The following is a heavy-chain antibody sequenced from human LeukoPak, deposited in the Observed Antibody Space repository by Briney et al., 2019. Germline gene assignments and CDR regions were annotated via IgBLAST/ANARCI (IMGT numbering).Heavy chain of an antibody. CDR1: GFTFSSYE. CDR3: ARRGYYDSSGYDY. V-gene: IGHV3-48*03. CDR2: ISSSGSTI. Sequence: GGSLRLSCAASGFTFSSYEMNWVRQAPGKGLEWVSYISSSGSTIYYADSVKGRFTISRDNAKNSLYLQMNSLRAEDTAIYYCARRGYYDSSGYDYWGQGTLVTVSS. D-gene: IGHD3-22*01. J-gene: IGHJ4*02.